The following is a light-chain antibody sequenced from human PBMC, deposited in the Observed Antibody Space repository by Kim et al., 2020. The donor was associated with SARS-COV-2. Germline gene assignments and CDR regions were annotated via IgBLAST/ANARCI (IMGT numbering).Light chain of an antibody. Sequence: SASVGDRVTITCRASQSISTYLNWYQQKPGKAPKLLIYGASSLQSGVPSRFSGSGSGTDFTLTISSLQSEDVATYYCQQSYSTVYTFGQGTKLEI. CDR1: QSISTY. CDR3: QQSYSTVYT. J-gene: IGKJ2*01. CDR2: GAS. V-gene: IGKV1-39*01.